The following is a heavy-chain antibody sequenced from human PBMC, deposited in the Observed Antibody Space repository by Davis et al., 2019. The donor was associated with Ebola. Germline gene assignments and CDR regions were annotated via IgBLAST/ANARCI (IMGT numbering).Heavy chain of an antibody. J-gene: IGHJ6*02. V-gene: IGHV4-34*01. D-gene: IGHD3-3*01. CDR2: IKPGGST. Sequence: PETLSLTCAVYGGSFSGYYWSCIRQLPGKGLEWIGEIKPGGSTNYNPSLKSRVTISVDTSKNQFSLKLTSVTAADTAVYYCARRPFTIFGVVDGMDVWGQGTTVTVSS. CDR1: GGSFSGYY. CDR3: ARRPFTIFGVVDGMDV.